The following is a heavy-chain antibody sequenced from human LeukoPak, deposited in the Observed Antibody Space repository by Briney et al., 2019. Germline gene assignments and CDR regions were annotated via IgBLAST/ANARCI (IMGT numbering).Heavy chain of an antibody. D-gene: IGHD3-10*01. CDR3: ARVRWSYYGSGQHVYYMDV. CDR1: GGSISSYY. J-gene: IGHJ6*03. CDR2: IYTSGST. Sequence: PSETLSLTCTVSGGSISSYYWSWIRQPAGKGLEWIGRIYTSGSTNYNPSLKSRVTISVDTSKNQFSLKLSSVTAADTAVYYCARVRWSYYGSGQHVYYMDVWGKGTTVTISS. V-gene: IGHV4-4*07.